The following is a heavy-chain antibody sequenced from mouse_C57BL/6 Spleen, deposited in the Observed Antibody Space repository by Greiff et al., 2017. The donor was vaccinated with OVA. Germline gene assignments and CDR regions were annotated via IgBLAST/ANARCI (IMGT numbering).Heavy chain of an antibody. CDR1: GYTFTSYG. V-gene: IGHV1-81*01. CDR3: APYGNYGYFDY. D-gene: IGHD2-1*01. CDR2: IYPRSGNT. Sequence: VQLQQSGAELARPGASVKLSCKASGYTFTSYGISWVKQRTGQGLEWIGEIYPRSGNTYYNEKYKGKATLTADKSSSTAYMELRSLTSEDSAVYFCAPYGNYGYFDYWGQGTTLTVSS. J-gene: IGHJ2*01.